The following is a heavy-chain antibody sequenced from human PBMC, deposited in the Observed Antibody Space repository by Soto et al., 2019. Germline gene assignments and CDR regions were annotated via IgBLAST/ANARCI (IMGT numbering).Heavy chain of an antibody. J-gene: IGHJ4*02. Sequence: QVQLVQSGAEVKKPGSSVKVSCKASGGNFNNYAISWVRQAPGQGLEWMGGIIPILGTAKYAQKFQGRVTITADESTSTAYTELSSLRSDDTAVYYCARDHSLVGGTYYFDYWGQGTLVTVPS. CDR1: GGNFNNYA. D-gene: IGHD1-26*01. CDR3: ARDHSLVGGTYYFDY. V-gene: IGHV1-69*01. CDR2: IIPILGTA.